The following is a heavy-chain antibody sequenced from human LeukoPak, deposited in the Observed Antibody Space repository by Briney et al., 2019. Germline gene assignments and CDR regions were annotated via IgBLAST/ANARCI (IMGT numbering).Heavy chain of an antibody. CDR3: ARPSIPSAAASALDI. CDR2: IYYTGST. D-gene: IGHD2-2*01. CDR1: GGATSSYY. J-gene: IGHJ3*02. Sequence: PETLSLTRAVSGGATSSYYWSCIRQPPGQGLEWIGYIYYTGSTNYNPSLKSRATMSVDTSKSQLSLKMTSVTAADTAVYYCARPSIPSAAASALDIWGQGTMVTVSS. V-gene: IGHV4-59*08.